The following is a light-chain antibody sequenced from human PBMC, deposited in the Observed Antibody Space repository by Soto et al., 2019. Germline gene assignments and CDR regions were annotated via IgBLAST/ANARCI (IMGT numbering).Light chain of an antibody. CDR1: QSVSSSY. V-gene: IGKV3-20*01. J-gene: IGKJ1*01. CDR2: GAS. Sequence: EIVLTQSPGTLSLHQGERATLSCRASQSVSSSYLAWYQQKPGQAPRLLIYGASSRATGIPDRFSGSGSGTDFTLTISRLEPEDFAVYYCQQYGSSRTFGQGTKVDIK. CDR3: QQYGSSRT.